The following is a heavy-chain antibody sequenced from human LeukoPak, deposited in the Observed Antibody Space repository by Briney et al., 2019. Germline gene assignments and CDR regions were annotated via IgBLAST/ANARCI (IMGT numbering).Heavy chain of an antibody. CDR1: GGSFSRYY. J-gene: IGHJ4*02. D-gene: IGHD5-24*01. V-gene: IGHV4-4*07. CDR3: ARDLDGYNGYYFDY. CDR2: IYTSGST. Sequence: SETLSLTCAVYGGSFSRYYWSWIRQPAGKGLEWIRSIYTSGSTNYNPSLKSRVTMSVDTSKNQFSLKLSSVTAADTAVYYCARDLDGYNGYYFDYWGQGTLDTVSS.